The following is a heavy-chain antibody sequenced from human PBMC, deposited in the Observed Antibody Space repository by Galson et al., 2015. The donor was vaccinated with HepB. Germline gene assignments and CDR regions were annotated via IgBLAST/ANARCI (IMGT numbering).Heavy chain of an antibody. D-gene: IGHD4-11*01. CDR2: IKSDGSVT. CDR3: ARGGGGGYSTSRSLYYYMDV. V-gene: IGHV3-74*01. Sequence: SLRLSCAASGFTLSGYWMHWVRQAPGKGLVWVSRIKSDGSVTNYADSVKGRFTISRDNAKNTLYLQMNSLRAEDTAVCYCARGGGGGYSTSRSLYYYMDVWGKGTTVTVSS. J-gene: IGHJ6*03. CDR1: GFTLSGYW.